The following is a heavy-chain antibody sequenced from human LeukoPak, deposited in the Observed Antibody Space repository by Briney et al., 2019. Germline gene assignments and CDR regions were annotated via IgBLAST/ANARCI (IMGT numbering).Heavy chain of an antibody. CDR3: ASQDVSICSESGGSPKYSD. CDR1: GGTFNNYG. D-gene: IGHD2-15*01. Sequence: SVKVSCKASGGTFNNYGVNWVRQAPGQGLEWMGRSIPTFSAAHYAQRFQGRLTITTDESATTAPMTLSSLTSDDTAVYYCASQDVSICSESGGSPKYSDWGQGTLVTVSS. CDR2: SIPTFSAA. J-gene: IGHJ1*01. V-gene: IGHV1-69*05.